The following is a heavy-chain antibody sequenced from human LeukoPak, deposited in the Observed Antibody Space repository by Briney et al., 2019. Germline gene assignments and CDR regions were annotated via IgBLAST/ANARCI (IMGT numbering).Heavy chain of an antibody. CDR3: AKVDPGGHSFYYHMDV. CDR2: ISDSGNT. CDR1: GFTLSSYA. Sequence: GGSLILSCAASGFTLSSYAMSWVRQAPGKGLEWVSAISDSGNTYHADSVKGRFTISRDNSKNTLHLQMNSLRNEDTAVYYCAKVDPGGHSFYYHMDVWGKGTTVTISS. V-gene: IGHV3-23*01. J-gene: IGHJ6*03. D-gene: IGHD3/OR15-3a*01.